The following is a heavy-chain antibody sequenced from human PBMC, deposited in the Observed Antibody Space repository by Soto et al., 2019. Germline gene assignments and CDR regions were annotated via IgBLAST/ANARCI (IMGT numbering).Heavy chain of an antibody. V-gene: IGHV3-23*01. D-gene: IGHD5-12*01. Sequence: GSLRLSCAASGFAFLRHAMSWVRQAPGKGLEWVSGISGRGDATYYADSVEGRFTISRDSSQNILYLQMNSLRAEDTAIYYCTRKLVTTIIGYWGLGTLVTVSS. J-gene: IGHJ4*02. CDR1: GFAFLRHA. CDR2: ISGRGDAT. CDR3: TRKLVTTIIGY.